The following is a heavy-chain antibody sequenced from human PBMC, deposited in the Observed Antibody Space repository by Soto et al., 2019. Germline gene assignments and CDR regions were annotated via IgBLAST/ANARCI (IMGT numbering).Heavy chain of an antibody. CDR3: ARIIPRRQKGGGYFDY. D-gene: IGHD2-21*01. CDR2: IYYSGST. Sequence: SETLSLTCTVSGGSISSGGYYGNWIRQHPGKGREWIGYIYYSGSTYYNPSLKSRVTITVDTSKNQFSLKLSSVTAADTAVYYCARIIPRRQKGGGYFDYWGQGTLVTVSS. J-gene: IGHJ4*02. V-gene: IGHV4-31*03. CDR1: GGSISSGGYY.